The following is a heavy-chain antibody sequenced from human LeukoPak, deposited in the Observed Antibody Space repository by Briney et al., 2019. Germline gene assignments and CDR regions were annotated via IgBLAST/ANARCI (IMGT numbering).Heavy chain of an antibody. D-gene: IGHD5-12*01. CDR2: ISGSGGST. Sequence: GGSLRLSCAASGFTFSSYAMSWVRQASGKGLEWVSAISGSGGSTYYADSVKGRFTISRDNSKNTLYLQMNSLRAEDTAVYYCAKDGGYSGYDYVPDFDYWGQGTLVTVSS. V-gene: IGHV3-23*01. CDR1: GFTFSSYA. J-gene: IGHJ4*02. CDR3: AKDGGYSGYDYVPDFDY.